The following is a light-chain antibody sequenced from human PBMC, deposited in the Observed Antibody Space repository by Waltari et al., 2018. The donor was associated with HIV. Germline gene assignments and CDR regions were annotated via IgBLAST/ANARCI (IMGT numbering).Light chain of an antibody. CDR3: QSYDTSLSLAV. V-gene: IGLV1-40*01. CDR1: SSNIGANYD. CDR2: AHT. Sequence: QSELTQPPSVSGTPGQRVTIPCTGSSSNIGANYDVHWYQQLPGSAPKLLISAHTYRPSGVPERFSGSKSGTSASLAITGLQADDEAEYYCQSYDTSLSLAVFGTGTKVTVL. J-gene: IGLJ1*01.